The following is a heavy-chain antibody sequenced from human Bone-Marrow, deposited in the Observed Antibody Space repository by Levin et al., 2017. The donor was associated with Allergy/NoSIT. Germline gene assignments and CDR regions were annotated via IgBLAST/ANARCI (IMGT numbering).Heavy chain of an antibody. Sequence: GGSLRLSCAASGFTFSSYAMSWVRQAPGKGLEWVSAISGSGGSTYYADSVKGRFTISRDNSKNTLYLQMNSLRAEDTAVYYCAKDGLVEYYYDSSGYYSPDAFDIWGQGTMVTVSS. J-gene: IGHJ3*02. CDR3: AKDGLVEYYYDSSGYYSPDAFDI. D-gene: IGHD3-22*01. CDR2: ISGSGGST. V-gene: IGHV3-23*01. CDR1: GFTFSSYA.